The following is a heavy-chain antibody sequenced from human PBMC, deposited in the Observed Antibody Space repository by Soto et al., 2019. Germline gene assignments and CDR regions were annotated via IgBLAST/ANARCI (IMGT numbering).Heavy chain of an antibody. CDR2: IYYSGST. CDR1: GGSISSGDYY. V-gene: IGHV4-30-4*01. D-gene: IGHD3-22*01. CDR3: AREGGYFDSSGSGVYHYHGVDV. Sequence: QVQLQESGPGLVKPSQTLSLTCTVSGGSISSGDYYWSWIRQPPGKGLEWIGYIYYSGSTNYNPSLKSRVTMSLDTSRNQFSLKLSSVTAADTAVYYCAREGGYFDSSGSGVYHYHGVDVWGQGTTVTVSS. J-gene: IGHJ6*02.